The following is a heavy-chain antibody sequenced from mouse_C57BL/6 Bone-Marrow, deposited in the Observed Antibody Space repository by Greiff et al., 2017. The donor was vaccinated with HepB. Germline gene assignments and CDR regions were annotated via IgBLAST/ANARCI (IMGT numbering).Heavy chain of an antibody. V-gene: IGHV14-3*01. J-gene: IGHJ2*01. Sequence: EVQGVESVAELVRPGASVKLSCTASGFNIKNTYMHWVKQRPEQGLEWIGRIDPANGNTKYAPKFQGKATITADSSSNTAYLQLSSLTSEDTAIYYCAGDYYGSSLDYWGQGTTLTVSS. CDR2: IDPANGNT. CDR1: GFNIKNTY. D-gene: IGHD1-1*01. CDR3: AGDYYGSSLDY.